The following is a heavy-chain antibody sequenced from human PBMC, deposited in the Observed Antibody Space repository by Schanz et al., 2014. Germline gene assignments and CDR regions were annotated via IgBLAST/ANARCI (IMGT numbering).Heavy chain of an antibody. CDR2: INCNTGNP. Sequence: QVQLVQSGSELKKPGASVNISCKASGYTFTTYALNWVRQAPGQGLEWMGCINCNTGNPTYAPAFTGRFVFSLDTSVSTAYLQIIGLQAEDSAVFYCARGRGGNTGYEAADYWGQGTRVTVSS. J-gene: IGHJ4*02. D-gene: IGHD5-12*01. CDR3: ARGRGGNTGYEAADY. V-gene: IGHV7-4-1*02. CDR1: GYTFTTYA.